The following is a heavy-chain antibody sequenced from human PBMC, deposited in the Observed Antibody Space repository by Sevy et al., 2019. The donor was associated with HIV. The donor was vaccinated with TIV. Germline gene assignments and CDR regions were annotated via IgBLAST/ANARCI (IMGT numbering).Heavy chain of an antibody. CDR3: ARGMVQGVNARFDY. J-gene: IGHJ4*02. CDR1: GGSISSYY. CDR2: IYYSGST. V-gene: IGHV4-59*01. D-gene: IGHD3-10*01. Sequence: SDTLSLTCTVSGGSISSYYWSWIRQPPGKGLEWIGYIYYSGSTNYNPSLKSRVTISVDTSKNQFSLKLSSVTAADTAVYYCARGMVQGVNARFDYWGQGTLVTVSS.